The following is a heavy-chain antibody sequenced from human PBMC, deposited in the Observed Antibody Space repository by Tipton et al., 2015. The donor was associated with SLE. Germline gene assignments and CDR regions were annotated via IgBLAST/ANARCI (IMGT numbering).Heavy chain of an antibody. D-gene: IGHD3-10*01. J-gene: IGHJ4*02. CDR1: GGSISSSSYY. CDR3: ARGLESYYYGSGSYYPFDF. CDR2: IYYSGST. V-gene: IGHV4-39*07. Sequence: GLVKPSETLSLTCTVSGGSISSSSYYWGWIRQPPGKGLEWIGSIYYSGSTYYNPSLRSRVTISVDTSKNQFSLKLSSVTAADTAGYYCARGLESYYYGSGSYYPFDFWGQGTLVIIPS.